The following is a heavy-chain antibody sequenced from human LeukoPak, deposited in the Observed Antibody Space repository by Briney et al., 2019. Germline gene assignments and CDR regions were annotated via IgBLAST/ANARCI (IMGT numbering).Heavy chain of an antibody. V-gene: IGHV3-23*01. CDR1: GFTFSSYA. J-gene: IGHJ6*02. CDR3: ARWGRRYSYGLYYYYYGMDV. Sequence: GGSLRLSCAASGFTFSSYAMSWVRQAPGKGLEWVSAISGSGGSTYYADSVKGRFTISRDNAKNSLYLQMNSLRAEDTAVYYCARWGRRYSYGLYYYYYGMDVWGQGTTVTVSS. D-gene: IGHD5-18*01. CDR2: ISGSGGST.